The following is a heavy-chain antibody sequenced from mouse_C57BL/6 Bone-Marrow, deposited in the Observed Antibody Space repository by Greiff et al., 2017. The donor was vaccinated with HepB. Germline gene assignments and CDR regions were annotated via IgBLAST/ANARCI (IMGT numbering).Heavy chain of an antibody. CDR2: ISYDGSN. Sequence: EVQLKESGPGLVKPSQSLSLTCSVTGYSITSGYYWNWIRQFPGNKLEWMGYISYDGSNNYNPSLKNRISITRDTSKNQFFLKLNSVTTEDTATYYCAREGSSGPFAYWGQGTLVTVSA. CDR1: GYSITSGYY. V-gene: IGHV3-6*01. D-gene: IGHD3-2*02. J-gene: IGHJ3*01. CDR3: AREGSSGPFAY.